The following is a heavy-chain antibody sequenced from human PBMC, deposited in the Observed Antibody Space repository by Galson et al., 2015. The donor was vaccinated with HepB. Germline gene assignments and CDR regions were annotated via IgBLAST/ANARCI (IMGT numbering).Heavy chain of an antibody. CDR2: IYASGST. CDR3: ARSPTTYDISTGYRRRWYFDY. V-gene: IGHV4-59*10. Sequence: WIGRIYASGSTNYNPSLKSRIAMSVDTSKNQFSLMLSSVTAADTAVYYCARSPTTYDISTGYRRRWYFDYWGQGTLVTVSS. J-gene: IGHJ4*02. D-gene: IGHD3-9*01.